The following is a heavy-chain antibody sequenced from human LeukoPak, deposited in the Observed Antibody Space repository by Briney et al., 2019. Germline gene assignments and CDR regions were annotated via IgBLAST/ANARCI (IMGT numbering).Heavy chain of an antibody. CDR2: TYYRSKWYN. V-gene: IGHV6-1*01. Sequence: SQTLSLTCALSGDRVSINSAAWNWIRQSPSRGLEWLGSTYYRSKWYNDYAVSVKSLITINPDTSKNPFSLQLNSVTPEDTAVYYCARETIDGYSYGYCDYWGQGTLVTVSS. J-gene: IGHJ4*02. CDR1: GDRVSINSAA. CDR3: ARETIDGYSYGYCDY. D-gene: IGHD5-18*01.